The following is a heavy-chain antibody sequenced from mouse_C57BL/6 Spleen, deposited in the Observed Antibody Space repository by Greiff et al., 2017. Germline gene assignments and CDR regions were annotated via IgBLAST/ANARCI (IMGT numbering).Heavy chain of an antibody. V-gene: IGHV1-55*01. CDR2: IYPGSGST. D-gene: IGHD2-4*01. Sequence: QVQLKQPGAELVKPGASVKMSCKASGYTFTSYWITWVKQRPGQGLEWIGDIYPGSGSTNYNEKFKSKATLTVDTSSSTAYMQLSSLTSEDSAVYYCARRPYDYDWYFDVWGTGTTVTVSS. J-gene: IGHJ1*03. CDR1: GYTFTSYW. CDR3: ARRPYDYDWYFDV.